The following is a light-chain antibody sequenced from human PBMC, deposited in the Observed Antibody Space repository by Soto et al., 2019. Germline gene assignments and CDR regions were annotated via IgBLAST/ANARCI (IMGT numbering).Light chain of an antibody. CDR3: QQYNPYSWT. Sequence: DIQMTQSPSTLSASVGDRVTITCRASQSISTWLAWYQQKPGRAPKLLIYLASSLESGVPSRFSGSGSGTEFTLTISSLQPDDFATYYCQQYNPYSWTFGQGTKVEIK. J-gene: IGKJ1*01. V-gene: IGKV1-5*03. CDR1: QSISTW. CDR2: LAS.